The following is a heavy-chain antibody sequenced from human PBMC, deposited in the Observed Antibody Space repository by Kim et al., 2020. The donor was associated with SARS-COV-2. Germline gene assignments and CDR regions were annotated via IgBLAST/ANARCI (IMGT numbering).Heavy chain of an antibody. CDR1: GYTFTSYD. CDR3: ARATSAVTRYYHFDS. D-gene: IGHD3-9*01. CDR2: MNPNSGNT. J-gene: IGHJ4*02. Sequence: ASVKVSCKASGYTFTSYDINWVRQATGQGLEWMGWMNPNSGNTGYAQKFQGRVTMTRNTSITTAYMQLSSLTSEDTAVYYCARATSAVTRYYHFDSWGQGTLVTVSS. V-gene: IGHV1-8*01.